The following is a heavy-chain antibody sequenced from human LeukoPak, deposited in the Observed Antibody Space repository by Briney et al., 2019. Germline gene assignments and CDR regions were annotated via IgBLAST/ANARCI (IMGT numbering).Heavy chain of an antibody. D-gene: IGHD3-10*01. Sequence: GGSLRLSCAASGFTFSDYYMSWIRQAPGKGLEWVSYISGSGSTIYYSDSVKGRFTLSRDNAKISLYLQMNRLRVEDTAVYFCAREDYYYASGFWGQGTLVTVSS. J-gene: IGHJ4*02. CDR3: AREDYYYASGF. V-gene: IGHV3-11*04. CDR2: ISGSGSTI. CDR1: GFTFSDYY.